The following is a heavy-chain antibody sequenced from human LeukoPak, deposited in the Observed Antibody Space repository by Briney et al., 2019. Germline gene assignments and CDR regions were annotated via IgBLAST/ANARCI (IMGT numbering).Heavy chain of an antibody. CDR3: ARVWDYVWGSYRLNDY. J-gene: IGHJ4*02. V-gene: IGHV1-18*01. CDR1: GYTFTSYD. Sequence: ASVKVSCKASGYTFTSYDISWVRQAPGQGLEWMGWISAYNGNTNYAQKLQGRVTMTTDTSTSTAYMELRSLRSDDTAVYYCARVWDYVWGSYRLNDYWGQGTLVTVSS. CDR2: ISAYNGNT. D-gene: IGHD3-16*02.